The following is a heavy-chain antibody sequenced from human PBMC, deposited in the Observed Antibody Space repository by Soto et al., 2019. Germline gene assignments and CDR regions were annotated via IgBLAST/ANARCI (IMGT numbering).Heavy chain of an antibody. D-gene: IGHD6-13*01. CDR2: IWYDGSNK. V-gene: IGHV3-33*01. CDR1: GFTFSSYG. J-gene: IGHJ4*02. CDR3: ARDSSSWYPRNGGYFDY. Sequence: GGSLRLSCAASGFTFSSYGMHWVRQAPGKGLEWVAVIWYDGSNKYYADSVKGRFTISRDNSKNTLYLQMNSLRAEDTAVYYCARDSSSWYPRNGGYFDYWGQGTLVTVSS.